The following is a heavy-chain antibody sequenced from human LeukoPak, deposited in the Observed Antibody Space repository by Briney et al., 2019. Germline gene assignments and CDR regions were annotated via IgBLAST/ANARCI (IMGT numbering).Heavy chain of an antibody. J-gene: IGHJ4*02. Sequence: QTGGSLRLSCAASKFTFTNFAMSWVRQAPGKRLEWVSTISASGLSTYYADSVNGRFTISRDNSQSTLYLQMHNLRAEDTAIYYCATDCSSTSCEIDYWGQGTLVTVSS. V-gene: IGHV3-23*01. CDR2: ISASGLST. D-gene: IGHD2-2*01. CDR3: ATDCSSTSCEIDY. CDR1: KFTFTNFA.